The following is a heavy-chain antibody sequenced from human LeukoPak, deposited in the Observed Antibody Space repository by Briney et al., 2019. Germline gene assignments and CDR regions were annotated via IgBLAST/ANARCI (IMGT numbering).Heavy chain of an antibody. D-gene: IGHD2-2*01. Sequence: PSETLSLTCTVSGGSISSGSYYWSWIRQPAGKGLEWIGRIYTSGSTNYNPSLQSRVTISVDTSKNQFSLKLSSVTAADTAVYYCARVTVPAAIYYYYMDVWGKGTTVTVSS. CDR2: IYTSGST. V-gene: IGHV4-61*02. CDR1: GGSISSGSYY. J-gene: IGHJ6*03. CDR3: ARVTVPAAIYYYYMDV.